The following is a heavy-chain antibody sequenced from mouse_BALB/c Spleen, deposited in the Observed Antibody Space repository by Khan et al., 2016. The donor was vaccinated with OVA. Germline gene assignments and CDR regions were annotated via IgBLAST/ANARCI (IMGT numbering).Heavy chain of an antibody. CDR2: IWGDGST. V-gene: IGHV2-3*01. Sequence: QVQLKESGPGLVAPSQSLSTTCTVPGFSLTSYGVSWVRQPPGKGLDWLGVIWGDGSTHYPSVLKSRLSISKDNSKSQVILKLNSLQTDDTATYYCAGFGASYYAVDYWGQGTSVTVSS. CDR3: AGFGASYYAVDY. J-gene: IGHJ4*01. CDR1: GFSLTSYG.